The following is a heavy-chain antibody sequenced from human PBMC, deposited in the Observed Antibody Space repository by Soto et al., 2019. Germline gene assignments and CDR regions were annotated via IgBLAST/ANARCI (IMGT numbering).Heavy chain of an antibody. CDR1: GFTFSSYE. D-gene: IGHD6-6*01. V-gene: IGHV3-48*03. Sequence: GGSLRLSCAASGFTFSSYEMNWVRQAPGKGLEWVSYISSSGSTIYYADSVKGRFTISRDNAKNSLYLQMNSLRAEDTAVYYCARTYSSSSPFDYWGQGTLVTVSS. J-gene: IGHJ4*02. CDR2: ISSSGSTI. CDR3: ARTYSSSSPFDY.